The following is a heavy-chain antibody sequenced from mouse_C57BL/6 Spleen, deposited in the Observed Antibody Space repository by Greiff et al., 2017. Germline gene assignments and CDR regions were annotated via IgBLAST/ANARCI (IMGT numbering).Heavy chain of an antibody. CDR3: TSSTTLVDTDCVDY. V-gene: IGHV1-15*01. CDR1: GYTFTNYE. Sequence: QVQLQQSGAELVRPGASVTLSCKASGYTFTNYEMHWVKQTPVHGLEWIGSIDPATGATAYNQKFKGKAILTADKSSSTAYMELRSLTSVDSAVYDCTSSTTLVDTDCVDYWGQGTTLTVSA. CDR2: IDPATGAT. J-gene: IGHJ2*01. D-gene: IGHD1-1*01.